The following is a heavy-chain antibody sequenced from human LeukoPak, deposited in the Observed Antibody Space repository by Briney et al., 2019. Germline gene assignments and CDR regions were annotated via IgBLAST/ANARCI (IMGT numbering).Heavy chain of an antibody. Sequence: PGGSLRLSCAASGFTFSSYAMSWVRQAPGKGPEWVSAISGSGGSTYYADSVKGRFTISRDNSKNTLYLQMNSLRAEDTAVYYCAKKVYYYYYMDVWGKGTTVTVSS. J-gene: IGHJ6*03. CDR2: ISGSGGST. CDR1: GFTFSSYA. V-gene: IGHV3-23*01. CDR3: AKKVYYYYYMDV.